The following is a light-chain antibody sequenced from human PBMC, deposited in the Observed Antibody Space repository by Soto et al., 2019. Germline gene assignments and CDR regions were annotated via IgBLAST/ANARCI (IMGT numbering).Light chain of an antibody. V-gene: IGKV3-11*01. CDR3: QQRSNWLWS. CDR1: QSVSSY. J-gene: IGKJ1*01. CDR2: DAS. Sequence: EIVLTQSPATLSLSPGERATLSCRASQSVSSYLAWYQQKPGQAPRLLIYDASNRATGIPARFSGSGSGTDFTLAISSLEPEDFAVYDCQQRSNWLWSVGQGTKVEIK.